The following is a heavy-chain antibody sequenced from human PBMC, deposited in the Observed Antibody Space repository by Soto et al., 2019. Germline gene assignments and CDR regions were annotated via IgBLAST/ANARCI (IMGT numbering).Heavy chain of an antibody. CDR3: ARGILYDSSGPTGGSAFDI. D-gene: IGHD3-22*01. J-gene: IGHJ3*02. CDR1: GFTFSSYS. V-gene: IGHV3-48*02. CDR2: ISSSSSTI. Sequence: EVQLVESGGGLVQPGGSLRLSCAASGFTFSSYSMNWVRQAPGKGLEWVSYISSSSSTIYYADSVKGRFTISRDNAKNSLYLQMNSLRDEDTAVYYCARGILYDSSGPTGGSAFDIWGQGTMVTVSS.